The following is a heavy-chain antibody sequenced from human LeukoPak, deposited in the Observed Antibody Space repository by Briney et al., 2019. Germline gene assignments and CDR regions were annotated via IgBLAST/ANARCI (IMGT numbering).Heavy chain of an antibody. CDR1: GGSISSYY. V-gene: IGHV4-59*01. D-gene: IGHD6-19*01. CDR3: AREVGEHQWLVENAFDI. J-gene: IGHJ3*02. CDR2: IYYSEST. Sequence: PSETLSLTCTVSGGSISSYYWSWIRQPPGKGLEWIGYIYYSESTNYNPSLKSRVTISVDTSKNQFSLKLSSVTAADTAVYYCAREVGEHQWLVENAFDIWGQGTMVTVSS.